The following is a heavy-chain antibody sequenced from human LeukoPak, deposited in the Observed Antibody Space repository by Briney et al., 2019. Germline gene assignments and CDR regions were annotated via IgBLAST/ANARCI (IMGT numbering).Heavy chain of an antibody. CDR3: ARDRGAYGDYLPVDY. D-gene: IGHD4-17*01. CDR2: IWYDGSNK. Sequence: TGGSLRLSCAASGFTFSSYGMHWVRQAPGKGLEGVAVIWYDGSNKYYADSVKGRFTISRDNSKNTLYLQMNSLRVEDTAVYYCARDRGAYGDYLPVDYWGQGTLVTVSS. V-gene: IGHV3-33*01. J-gene: IGHJ4*02. CDR1: GFTFSSYG.